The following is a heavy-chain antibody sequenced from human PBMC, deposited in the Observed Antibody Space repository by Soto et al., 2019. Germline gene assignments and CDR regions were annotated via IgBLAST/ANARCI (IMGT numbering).Heavy chain of an antibody. D-gene: IGHD3-9*01. J-gene: IGHJ6*03. Sequence: WGSLRLSCAASGFTFSSYAMSWVRQAPGKGLEWVSAISGSGGSTYYADSVKGRFTISRDNSKNTLYLQMNSLRAEDTAVYYCAKSGYDILTGYYNAGYYYYYMDVWGKGTTVTVSS. CDR2: ISGSGGST. CDR1: GFTFSSYA. V-gene: IGHV3-23*01. CDR3: AKSGYDILTGYYNAGYYYYYMDV.